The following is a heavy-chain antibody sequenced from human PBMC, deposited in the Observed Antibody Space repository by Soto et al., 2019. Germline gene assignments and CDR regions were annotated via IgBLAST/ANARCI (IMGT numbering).Heavy chain of an antibody. D-gene: IGHD4-4*01. CDR2: ISGTGRIT. CDR3: AKEVTVIAHYYYYYGMDV. CDR1: GFTFSSYA. J-gene: IGHJ6*02. Sequence: EVQLLESGGGLVQPGGSLRLSCAASGFTFSSYAMNWVRQAPGKGLEWVSVISGTGRITYHADSVKGRFTISRDNSKNTLYLQMDSLRAGDTAVYFWAKEVTVIAHYYYYYGMDVWGQGTTVSVSS. V-gene: IGHV3-23*01.